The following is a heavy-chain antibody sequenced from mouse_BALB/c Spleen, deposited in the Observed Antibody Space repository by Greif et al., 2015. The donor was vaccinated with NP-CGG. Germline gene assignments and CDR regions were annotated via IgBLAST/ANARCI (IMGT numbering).Heavy chain of an antibody. CDR1: GYTFTSYW. J-gene: IGHJ4*01. CDR3: ASYSGSSYAMDY. D-gene: IGHD1-1*01. V-gene: IGHV1-7*01. Sequence: QVQLQQSGAELAKPGASVKMSCKASGYTFTSYWMHWVKQRPGQGLEWIGYINPSTGYTEYNQKFKDKATLTADKSSSTAYMQLSSLTSEDSAVYYCASYSGSSYAMDYWGQGTSVTVSS. CDR2: INPSTGYT.